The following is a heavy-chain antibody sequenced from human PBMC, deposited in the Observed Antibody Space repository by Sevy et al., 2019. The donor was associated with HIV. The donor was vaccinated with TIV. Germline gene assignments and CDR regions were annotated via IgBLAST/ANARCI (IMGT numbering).Heavy chain of an antibody. CDR2: FDPEDGET. CDR3: AITKDYYDNSGSPFDY. J-gene: IGHJ4*02. CDR1: GYTLTKLA. V-gene: IGHV1-24*01. Sequence: ASVKVSCKVSGYTLTKLAMHWVRQAPGKGLEWMGTFDPEDGETIYAQKFQGRVTMTEDTSIDTAYMELSILRSEDTAVFYCAITKDYYDNSGSPFDYWGQGTLVTVSS. D-gene: IGHD3-22*01.